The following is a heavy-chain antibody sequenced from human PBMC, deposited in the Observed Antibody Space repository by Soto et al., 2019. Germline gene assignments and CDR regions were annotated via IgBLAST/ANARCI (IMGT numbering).Heavy chain of an antibody. Sequence: QVQLVQSGAEVKKPGSSVKVSCKASGGTFSSYAISWVRQAPGQGLEWMGGIIPIFGTANYAQKFQGRVTITADESTSTAYMELSSLRSEDTAVYYCARVRIQLGGKNYYYYGMDVWGQGTTVTVSS. CDR1: GGTFSSYA. J-gene: IGHJ6*02. V-gene: IGHV1-69*01. CDR3: ARVRIQLGGKNYYYYGMDV. CDR2: IIPIFGTA. D-gene: IGHD7-27*01.